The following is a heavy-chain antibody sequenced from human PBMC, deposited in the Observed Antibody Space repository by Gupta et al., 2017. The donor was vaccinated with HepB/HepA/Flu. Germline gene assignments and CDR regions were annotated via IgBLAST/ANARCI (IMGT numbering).Heavy chain of an antibody. CDR2: IYSGST. J-gene: IGHJ4*02. V-gene: IGHV4-39*01. Sequence: QVQLQESGPGLVKPSETLSLTCTVSGFSIISTNYYWAWIRQPPGKGLEWIGSIYSGSTYYNTPLMSRVTMSVDSSKNQFSLKLISVTAADTAVYYGARHPSRLYFDYWGQGTLVTVSS. CDR3: ARHPSRLYFDY. CDR1: GFSIISTNYY.